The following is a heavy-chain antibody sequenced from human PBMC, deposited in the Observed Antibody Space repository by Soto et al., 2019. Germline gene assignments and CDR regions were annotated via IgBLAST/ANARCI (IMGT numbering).Heavy chain of an antibody. Sequence: QVQLLQSGAEVKKPGTSVRVSCRASGYTFKDYDINWVRRAPGQGLEWMGGMNPNSGNTAYARKFHERITMTRSVSARTAFMEVSSLTPEDTAVYYCARRMTWSLWCFDLWGSGTQVTVSS. J-gene: IGHJ2*01. CDR2: MNPNSGNT. CDR3: ARRMTWSLWCFDL. CDR1: GYTFKDYD. V-gene: IGHV1-8*01. D-gene: IGHD3-3*01.